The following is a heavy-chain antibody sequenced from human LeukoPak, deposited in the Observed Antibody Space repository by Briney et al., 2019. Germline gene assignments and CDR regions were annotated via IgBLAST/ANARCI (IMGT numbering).Heavy chain of an antibody. CDR3: ARLGSPNYVWGSYRRNRAYYYYYGMDV. V-gene: IGHV4-38-2*02. J-gene: IGHJ6*02. D-gene: IGHD3-16*02. Sequence: PSDTLSLTCTVSGYSISSGYYWGWIRQSPGKGLEWIGSIYHDGSTYYTPSLKSRVTVSVDTSKNQFSLKLSSVTAADTAVYYCARLGSPNYVWGSYRRNRAYYYYYGMDVWGQGTTVTVSS. CDR1: GYSISSGYY. CDR2: IYHDGST.